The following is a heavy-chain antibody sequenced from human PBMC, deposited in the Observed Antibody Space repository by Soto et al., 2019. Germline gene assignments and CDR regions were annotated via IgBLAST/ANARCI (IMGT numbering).Heavy chain of an antibody. CDR3: ATTGYDSSGYYHADWFDP. CDR2: IDPSDSYT. V-gene: IGHV5-10-1*01. Sequence: PGESLKISCKGSGYSFTSYWISGLGQMPGKGLEWMGRIDPSDSYTNYSPSFQGHVTISADKSISTAYLQWSSLKASDTAMYYCATTGYDSSGYYHADWFDPWGQGTLVTVSS. D-gene: IGHD3-22*01. CDR1: GYSFTSYW. J-gene: IGHJ5*02.